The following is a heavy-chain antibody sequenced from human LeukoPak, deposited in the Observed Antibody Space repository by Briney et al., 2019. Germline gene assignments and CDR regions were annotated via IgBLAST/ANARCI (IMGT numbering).Heavy chain of an antibody. CDR3: ARVPLTGYYFHY. CDR2: ISSSGSTI. Sequence: PGGSLRLSCAASGSTFSDYYMSWIRQAPGKGLEWVSYISSSGSTIYYADSVKGRFTISRDNAKNSLYLQMNSLRAEDTAVYYCARVPLTGYYFHYWGQGTLVTVSS. CDR1: GSTFSDYY. J-gene: IGHJ4*02. V-gene: IGHV3-11*01. D-gene: IGHD3-9*01.